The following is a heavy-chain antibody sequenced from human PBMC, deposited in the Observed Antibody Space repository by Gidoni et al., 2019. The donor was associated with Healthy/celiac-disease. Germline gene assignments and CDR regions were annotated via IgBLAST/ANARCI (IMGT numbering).Heavy chain of an antibody. Sequence: QLQLQESGPGLVKPSETLSLTCTVSGCSISSSSYYWGWIRQPPGKVLEWIGSIYYSGSTYYNPSLKSRVTISVDTSKNQFSLKLSSVTAADTAVYYCARQGTTVTTQFGYWGQGTLVTVSS. CDR2: IYYSGST. V-gene: IGHV4-39*01. CDR1: GCSISSSSYY. D-gene: IGHD4-17*01. CDR3: ARQGTTVTTQFGY. J-gene: IGHJ4*02.